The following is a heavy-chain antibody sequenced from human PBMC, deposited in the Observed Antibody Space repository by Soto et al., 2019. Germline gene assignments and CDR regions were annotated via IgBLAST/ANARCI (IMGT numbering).Heavy chain of an antibody. D-gene: IGHD2-2*01. V-gene: IGHV3-23*01. Sequence: VQVLDSGGGLVQPGGSLRLSCAAPGCNFSNYAMSWVRQAPGKGLELVSTISDSGGSTYYADSVKGRFTISRDNSKNTLYLQMNSLRAEDTAVYYCAKRSNTPAAMKSPFDYWGQGTLVTVSS. CDR1: GCNFSNYA. CDR2: ISDSGGST. CDR3: AKRSNTPAAMKSPFDY. J-gene: IGHJ4*02.